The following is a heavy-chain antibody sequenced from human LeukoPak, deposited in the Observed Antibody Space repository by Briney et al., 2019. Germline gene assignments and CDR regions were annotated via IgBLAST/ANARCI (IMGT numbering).Heavy chain of an antibody. J-gene: IGHJ5*02. CDR3: ARVEGELRFLEGCWFDP. D-gene: IGHD3-3*01. CDR1: GGTFSSYA. CDR2: IIPIFGTA. V-gene: IGHV1-69*01. Sequence: SVKVSRKASGGTFSSYAISWVRQAPGQGLEWMGGIIPIFGTANYAQKFQGRVTITADESTSTAYMELSSLRSEDTAVYYCARVEGELRFLEGCWFDPWGQGTLVTVSS.